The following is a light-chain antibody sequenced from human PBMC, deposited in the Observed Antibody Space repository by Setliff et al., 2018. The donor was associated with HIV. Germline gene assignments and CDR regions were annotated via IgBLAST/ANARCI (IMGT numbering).Light chain of an antibody. Sequence: QSALTQPASVSGSPGQSVTISCSGTSSDVGSHNLVSWYQQHPDKAPKVMIYEVTKRPSGVPARFSGSKSGTSASLAISGLQSEDEADYYCASWDDSLNDYVFGTGTKVTVL. V-gene: IGLV2-14*02. J-gene: IGLJ1*01. CDR1: SSDVGSHNL. CDR2: EVT. CDR3: ASWDDSLNDYV.